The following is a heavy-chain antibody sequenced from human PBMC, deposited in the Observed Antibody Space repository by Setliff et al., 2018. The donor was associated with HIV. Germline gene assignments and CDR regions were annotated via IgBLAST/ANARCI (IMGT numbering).Heavy chain of an antibody. D-gene: IGHD2-2*01. CDR2: MNPNSGNT. CDR3: ARVPIVPGAMMSGSWGYFDY. CDR1: GYAFSTYD. J-gene: IGHJ4*02. Sequence: ASVKVSCKASGYAFSTYDINWVRQATGRGLEWMGWMNPNSGNTGYAQRFQGRITMTRNSSISTAYMELSSLGSEDTATYYCARVPIVPGAMMSGSWGYFDYWGQGTLVTVSS. V-gene: IGHV1-8*02.